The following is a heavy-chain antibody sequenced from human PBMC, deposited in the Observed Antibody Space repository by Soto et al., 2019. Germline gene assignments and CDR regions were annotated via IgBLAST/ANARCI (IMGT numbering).Heavy chain of an antibody. CDR3: AKTPRDRYYSHYFDY. V-gene: IGHV3-30*18. Sequence: QVQLVESGGGVVQPGRSLRLSCAASGFIFSSYGIHWVRQASGKGLEWVASISYGGSDKYYADSVKGRFTISRDNSKDTLYLQMDSLRAEDTAVYYCAKTPRDRYYSHYFDYWGQGALVTVSS. CDR2: ISYGGSDK. D-gene: IGHD2-15*01. CDR1: GFIFSSYG. J-gene: IGHJ4*02.